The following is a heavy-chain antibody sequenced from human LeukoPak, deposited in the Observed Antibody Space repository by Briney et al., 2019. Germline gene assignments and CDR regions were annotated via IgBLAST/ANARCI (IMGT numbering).Heavy chain of an antibody. V-gene: IGHV3-73*01. CDR3: ARVPPVHYDSSGYSWLDP. D-gene: IGHD3-22*01. CDR1: GFTFSGSA. Sequence: HAGGSLRLSCAASGFTFSGSAMHWVRQASGKGLEWVGRIRSKANSYATAYAASVKGRFTISRDDSKNTAYLQMNSLKTEDTAVYYCARVPPVHYDSSGYSWLDPWGQGTLVTVSS. J-gene: IGHJ5*02. CDR2: IRSKANSYAT.